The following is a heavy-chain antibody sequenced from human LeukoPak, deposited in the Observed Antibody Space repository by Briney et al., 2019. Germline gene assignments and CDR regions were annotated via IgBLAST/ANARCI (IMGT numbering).Heavy chain of an antibody. CDR3: VMGRAYNY. Sequence: GGSLSLSCAASGFTFSSYWMHWVRQAPGKGLVWVSLINNDGSTNYADSVKGRFTISRDNAKSTVFLQMNSLRPEDTAVYSCVMGRAYNYWGRGTMVTVSS. J-gene: IGHJ4*03. V-gene: IGHV3-74*01. CDR1: GFTFSSYW. CDR2: INNDGST. D-gene: IGHD5-18*01.